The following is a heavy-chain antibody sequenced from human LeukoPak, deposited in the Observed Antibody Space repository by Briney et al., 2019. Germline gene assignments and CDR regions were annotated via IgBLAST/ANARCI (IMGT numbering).Heavy chain of an antibody. D-gene: IGHD4-11*01. CDR1: GYSISSGYY. CDR3: ARDQGLQGGWFDP. CDR2: IYHSGST. Sequence: SEALSLTCTVSGYSISSGYYWGWIRQPPGKGLEWIGSIYHSGSTYYNPSLKSRVTISVDTSKNQFSLKLSSVPAADTAVYYCARDQGLQGGWFDPWGQGTLVTVSS. J-gene: IGHJ5*02. V-gene: IGHV4-38-2*02.